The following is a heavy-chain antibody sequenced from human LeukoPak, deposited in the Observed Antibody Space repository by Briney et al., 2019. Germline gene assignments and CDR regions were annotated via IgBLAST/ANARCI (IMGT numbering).Heavy chain of an antibody. CDR1: GFTFSSYW. CDR3: AKRDYSDTSGYLPLFDC. CDR2: ISTDGSST. J-gene: IGHJ4*02. Sequence: GGSLRLSCAASGFTFSSYWMHWVRQGPGKGLVWVSRISTDGSSTDYADSVKGRFTISRDDSKNTLYLQMNSLRAEDTAVYYCAKRDYSDTSGYLPLFDCWGQGTLVTVSS. V-gene: IGHV3-74*01. D-gene: IGHD3-22*01.